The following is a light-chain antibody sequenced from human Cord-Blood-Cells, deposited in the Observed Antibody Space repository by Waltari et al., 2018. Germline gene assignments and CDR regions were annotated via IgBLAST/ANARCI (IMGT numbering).Light chain of an antibody. CDR2: DVS. V-gene: IGLV2-14*01. Sequence: QSALTQPASVSGSPGQLITISCTGTSSDVGCYNYVSWYQPHPGKAPKLMIYDVSNRPSGVSNRFSGSKSGNTASLTISGLQAEDEADYYCGSYTSSSTLVFGGGTKLTVL. CDR1: SSDVGCYNY. J-gene: IGLJ2*01. CDR3: GSYTSSSTLV.